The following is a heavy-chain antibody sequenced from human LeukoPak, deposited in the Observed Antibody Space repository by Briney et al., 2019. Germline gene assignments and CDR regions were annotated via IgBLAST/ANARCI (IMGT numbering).Heavy chain of an antibody. CDR1: GYTFTGHY. J-gene: IGHJ6*03. V-gene: IGHV1-2*07. CDR3: ARAAIAVAGDYNYHYMDV. Sequence: GASVKVSCKASGYTFTGHYMHWVRQAPGQGLEWMGRIYPSSGDIDYSHIFEGRVTMTRDTSISTAYMELSRLRSDDTAVYYCARAAIAVAGDYNYHYMDVWGKGTTVTVSS. CDR2: IYPSSGDI. D-gene: IGHD6-19*01.